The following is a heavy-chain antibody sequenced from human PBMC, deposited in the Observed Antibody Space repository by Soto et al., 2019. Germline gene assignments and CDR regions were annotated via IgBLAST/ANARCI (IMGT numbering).Heavy chain of an antibody. Sequence: SETLSLTCTVSGGSVSSGSYYWSWIRQPPGKGLEWIGYIYYSGSTNYNPSLKSRVTISVDTSKNQFSLKLSSVTAADTAVYYCARTEYSRFDPWGQGTLVTVSS. V-gene: IGHV4-61*01. CDR1: GGSVSSGSYY. CDR2: IYYSGST. J-gene: IGHJ5*02. D-gene: IGHD4-4*01. CDR3: ARTEYSRFDP.